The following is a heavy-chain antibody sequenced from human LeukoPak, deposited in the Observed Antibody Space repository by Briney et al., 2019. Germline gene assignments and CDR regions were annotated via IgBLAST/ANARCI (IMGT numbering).Heavy chain of an antibody. CDR1: GYTFTSYG. CDR3: ALITMVRGVMSDWFDP. Sequence: ASVKVSCKASGYTFTSYGISWVRQAPGQGLEWMGWISAYNGNTNYAQKLQGRVTMTTDTSTSTAYMELRSLRSEDTAVYYCALITMVRGVMSDWFDPWGQGTLVTVSS. D-gene: IGHD3-10*01. CDR2: ISAYNGNT. J-gene: IGHJ5*02. V-gene: IGHV1-18*01.